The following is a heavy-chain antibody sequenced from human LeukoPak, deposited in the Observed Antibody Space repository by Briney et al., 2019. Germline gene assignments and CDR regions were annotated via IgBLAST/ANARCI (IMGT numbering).Heavy chain of an antibody. CDR1: GGTFSSYA. Sequence: SVKVSCKASGGTFSSYAISWVRQAPGQGLEWMGGIIPIFGTANYAQKFQGRVTITADESTSTAYMELSSLRSEDTAVYYCERVRDYGGNSGGWFDPWGQGTLVTVSS. J-gene: IGHJ5*02. D-gene: IGHD4-23*01. V-gene: IGHV1-69*13. CDR2: IIPIFGTA. CDR3: ERVRDYGGNSGGWFDP.